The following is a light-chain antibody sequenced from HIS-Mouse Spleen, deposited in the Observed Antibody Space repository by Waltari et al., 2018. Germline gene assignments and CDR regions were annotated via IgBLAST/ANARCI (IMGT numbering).Light chain of an antibody. V-gene: IGLV2-11*01. J-gene: IGLJ2*01. Sequence: QSALTQPRSVSGSPGQSVTISCTGHSSDVGGYNYVSWYQQHPGKAPQLMIYDVSKRPSGVPDRFSGSKSGNTASLTISGLQAEDEADYYCCSYAGSYTFVVFGGGTKLTVL. CDR1: SSDVGGYNY. CDR3: CSYAGSYTFVV. CDR2: DVS.